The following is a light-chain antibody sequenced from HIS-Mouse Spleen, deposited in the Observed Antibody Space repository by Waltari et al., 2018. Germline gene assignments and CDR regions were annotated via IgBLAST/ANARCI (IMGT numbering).Light chain of an antibody. CDR1: NIGSKS. V-gene: IGLV3-21*03. CDR3: QVWDSSSDHVV. Sequence: SYVLTQPPSVSVAPGKTARITCGGNNIGSKSVHWYQKRPGQAPVLVVYDDRDRPSGIPERFSGSNSGNPATLTISRVEAGDEADDYCQVWDSSSDHVVFGGGTKLTVL. J-gene: IGLJ2*01. CDR2: DDR.